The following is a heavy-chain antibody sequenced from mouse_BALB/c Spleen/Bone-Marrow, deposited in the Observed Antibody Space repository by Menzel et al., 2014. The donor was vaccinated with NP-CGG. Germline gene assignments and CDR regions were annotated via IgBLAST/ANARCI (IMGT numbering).Heavy chain of an antibody. CDR1: GVTFSNYW. D-gene: IGHD2-10*02. J-gene: IGHJ3*01. CDR3: MYGNPFAY. Sequence: EVQGVESGGGLVQPGGSMKFSCVATGVTFSNYWMNWVRQSPERGLEWVAEIRLKSNNYETHYAESVKGRFTISGDDSKSRVYLQMNNLRAEDTGIYYCMYGNPFAYWGQGTLVTVSA. V-gene: IGHV6-6*02. CDR2: IRLKSNNYET.